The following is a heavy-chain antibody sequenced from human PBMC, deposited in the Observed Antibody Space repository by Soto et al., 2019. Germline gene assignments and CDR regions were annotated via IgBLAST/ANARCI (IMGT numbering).Heavy chain of an antibody. CDR2: IYYSGST. CDR3: ARGGYYDSSGPRGAFDI. V-gene: IGHV4-30-4*01. D-gene: IGHD3-22*01. J-gene: IGHJ3*02. CDR1: GGSISSGDYY. Sequence: SETLSLTCTVSGGSISSGDYYWSWTRQPPGKGLEWIGYIYYSGSTYYNPSLKSRVTISVDTSKNQFSLKLSSVTAADTAVYYCARGGYYDSSGPRGAFDIWGQGTMVTVSS.